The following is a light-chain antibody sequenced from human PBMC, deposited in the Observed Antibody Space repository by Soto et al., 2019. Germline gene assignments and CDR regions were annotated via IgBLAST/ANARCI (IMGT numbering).Light chain of an antibody. CDR3: QHVYSTPLT. Sequence: DIQMTQSPSSLSASVGDRVTITCRASQSISTYLHWYQQKPGKAPNLLIYAASTLQSGVPSRFSGSGSGTDFTLTISSRQPEDFATYFCQHVYSTPLTFGGGTRVDIK. V-gene: IGKV1-39*01. CDR2: AAS. CDR1: QSISTY. J-gene: IGKJ4*01.